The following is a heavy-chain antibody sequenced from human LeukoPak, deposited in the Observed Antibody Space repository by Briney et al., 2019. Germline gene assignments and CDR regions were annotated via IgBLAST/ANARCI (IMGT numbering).Heavy chain of an antibody. J-gene: IGHJ3*02. CDR2: IYTSGST. Sequence: SETLSLTCTVSGGSISSYYWSWIRQPAGKGLEWIGRIYTSGSTNYNPSLKSRVTMSVDTSKNQFSLKLSSVTAADTAVYYCARDRYSSSWGSGAFDIWGQGTMVTVSS. V-gene: IGHV4-4*07. CDR3: ARDRYSSSWGSGAFDI. D-gene: IGHD6-13*01. CDR1: GGSISSYY.